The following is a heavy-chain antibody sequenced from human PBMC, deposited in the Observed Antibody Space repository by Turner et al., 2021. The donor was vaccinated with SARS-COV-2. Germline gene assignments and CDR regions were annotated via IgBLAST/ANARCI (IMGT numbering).Heavy chain of an antibody. J-gene: IGHJ6*02. CDR2: ISGGGGSI. V-gene: IGHV3-23*01. D-gene: IGHD2-2*01. Sequence: EVQLLEFGGGLVQPGGSLRLSCVASGFRFNTFAMSWVRQAPGKGLEWVSAISGGGGSISNADSVKGGFAISRDNSRKTLYLQMNSLRAEDTAVYYCAKDLTFIVVNDVVDAWGQGTTVTVSS. CDR1: GFRFNTFA. CDR3: AKDLTFIVVNDVVDA.